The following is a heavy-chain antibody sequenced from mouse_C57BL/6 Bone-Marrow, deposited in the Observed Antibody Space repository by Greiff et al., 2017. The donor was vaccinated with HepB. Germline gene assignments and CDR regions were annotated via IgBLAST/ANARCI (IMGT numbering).Heavy chain of an antibody. V-gene: IGHV5-6*01. CDR2: ISSGGSYT. D-gene: IGHD4-1*01. CDR1: GFTFSSYG. CDR3: ARPKLGESRYFDV. Sequence: EVKLVESWGDLVKPGGSLKLSCAASGFTFSSYGMSWVRQTPDKRLEWVATISSGGSYTYYPDSVKGRFTISRDNAKNTLYLQMSSLKSEDTAMYYCARPKLGESRYFDVWGTGTTVTVSS. J-gene: IGHJ1*03.